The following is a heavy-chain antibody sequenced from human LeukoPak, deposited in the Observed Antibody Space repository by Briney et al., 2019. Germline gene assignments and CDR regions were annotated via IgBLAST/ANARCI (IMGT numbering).Heavy chain of an antibody. CDR1: GFTFSSYA. Sequence: GGSLRLSCAASGFTFSSYAMHWVRQAPGKGLEWVAVISYDGSNKYYADSVKGRFTISRDNSKNTLYLQMNSLRAEDTAVYYCAKAGIVGATTYFDYWGQGTLVTVSS. J-gene: IGHJ4*02. D-gene: IGHD1-26*01. V-gene: IGHV3-30-3*01. CDR2: ISYDGSNK. CDR3: AKAGIVGATTYFDY.